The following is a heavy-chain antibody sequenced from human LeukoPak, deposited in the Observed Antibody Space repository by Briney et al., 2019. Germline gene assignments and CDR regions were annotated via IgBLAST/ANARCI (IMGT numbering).Heavy chain of an antibody. CDR3: ARHGGSWSGHDY. V-gene: IGHV4-4*09. CDR2: IYPSGST. D-gene: IGHD3-3*01. J-gene: IGHJ4*02. CDR1: GGSISNYY. Sequence: SETLSLTCTVSGGSISNYYWTWIRRPPGKGLEWIGYIYPSGSTNFNPPLKSRVTISVDTSKNQISLKLTSVTAADTAVYYCARHGGSWSGHDYWGQGTLVTVSS.